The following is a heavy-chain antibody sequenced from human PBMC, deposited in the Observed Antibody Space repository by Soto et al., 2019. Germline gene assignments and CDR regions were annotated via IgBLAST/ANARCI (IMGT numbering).Heavy chain of an antibody. J-gene: IGHJ6*02. D-gene: IGHD3-10*01. CDR3: ARDYNHLWVELPYYYYGMDV. CDR1: GFTFSDYY. Sequence: GGSLRLSCAASGFTFSDYYMSWIRQAPGKGLEWVSYISSSGSTIYYADSVKGRFTISRDNAKNSLYLQMNSLRAEDTAVYYCARDYNHLWVELPYYYYGMDVWGQGTTVTVSS. V-gene: IGHV3-11*01. CDR2: ISSSGSTI.